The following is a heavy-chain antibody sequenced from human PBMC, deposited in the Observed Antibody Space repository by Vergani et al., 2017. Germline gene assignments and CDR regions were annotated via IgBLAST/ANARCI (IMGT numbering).Heavy chain of an antibody. D-gene: IGHD2-2*01. CDR1: GGSFSGYY. Sequence: QVQLQQWGAGLLKPSETLSLTCAVYGGSFSGYYWSWIRQPPGKGLEWIGEINHSGSTNSNPSLKSRVTISVDTSKNQFSLKLSSVTAADTAVYYCARVPSRKVPDYWGQGTLVTVSS. CDR2: INHSGST. J-gene: IGHJ4*02. V-gene: IGHV4-34*01. CDR3: ARVPSRKVPDY.